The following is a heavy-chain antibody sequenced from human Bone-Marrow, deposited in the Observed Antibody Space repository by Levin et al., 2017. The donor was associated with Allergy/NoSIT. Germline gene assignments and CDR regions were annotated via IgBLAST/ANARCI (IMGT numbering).Heavy chain of an antibody. V-gene: IGHV4-61*01. CDR1: GGSVSSGSYY. D-gene: IGHD6-19*01. Sequence: SSETLSLTCTVSGGSVSSGSYYWSWIRQPPGKGLEWIGYIYYSGSTNYNPSLKSRVTISVDTSKNQFSLKLSSVTAADTAVYYCARDPQWLAANDAFDIWGQGTMVTVSS. CDR3: ARDPQWLAANDAFDI. J-gene: IGHJ3*02. CDR2: IYYSGST.